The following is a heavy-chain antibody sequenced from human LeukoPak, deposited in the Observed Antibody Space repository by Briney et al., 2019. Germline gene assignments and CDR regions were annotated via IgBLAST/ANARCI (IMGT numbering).Heavy chain of an antibody. CDR1: GGSIRNYY. CDR3: ARGLAATADRALDY. D-gene: IGHD6-13*01. CDR2: ITSSATT. J-gene: IGHJ4*02. Sequence: SETLSLTCTVSGGSIRNYYWSWIRQPAGKALEGIRLITSSATTDYNPSLKSRVTMSLDTSTTRCSLKVSSVTAADTAVYYCARGLAATADRALDYWGQGTLVTVSS. V-gene: IGHV4-4*07.